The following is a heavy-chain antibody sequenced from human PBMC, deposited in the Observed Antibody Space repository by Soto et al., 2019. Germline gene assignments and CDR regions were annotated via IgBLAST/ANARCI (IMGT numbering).Heavy chain of an antibody. CDR3: VADLAS. V-gene: IGHV1-2*04. CDR2: INPNSGGT. CDR1: GYTFTGYY. J-gene: IGHJ5*02. Sequence: ASVKVSCKASGYTFTGYYMHWVRQAPGQGLEWMGWINPNSGGTNYAQKLQEWVTMTRDTSTSTAYMELSRLTSDDTAVYYCVADLASWGQGTLVTVSS.